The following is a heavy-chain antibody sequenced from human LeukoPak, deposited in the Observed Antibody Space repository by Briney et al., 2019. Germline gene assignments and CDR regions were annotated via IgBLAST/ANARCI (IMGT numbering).Heavy chain of an antibody. D-gene: IGHD4-17*01. CDR3: ARGGGDYGVNLDY. V-gene: IGHV3-21*01. CDR2: ISSSSSYI. Sequence: GGSLRLSCSASGFTFSSYVMHWVRQAPGKGLEWVSSISSSSSYIYYADSVKGRFTISRDNAKNSLYLQMNSLRAEDTAVYYCARGGGDYGVNLDYWGQGTLVTVSS. CDR1: GFTFSSYV. J-gene: IGHJ4*02.